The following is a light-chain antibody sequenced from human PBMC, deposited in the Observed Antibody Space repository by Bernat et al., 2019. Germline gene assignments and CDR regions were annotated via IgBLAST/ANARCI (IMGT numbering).Light chain of an antibody. CDR1: NFENKY. CDR2: QDK. CDR3: QTWDSKTDV. Sequence: SFVLTQPPSVSVSPGQTATIACSGTNFENKYVCWYQQKTGQAPVLIIYQDKRRPSGIPERFSGSSSGNTATLTIGGTQPVDEADYYCQTWDSKTDVFGTGTKVSVL. V-gene: IGLV3-1*01. J-gene: IGLJ1*01.